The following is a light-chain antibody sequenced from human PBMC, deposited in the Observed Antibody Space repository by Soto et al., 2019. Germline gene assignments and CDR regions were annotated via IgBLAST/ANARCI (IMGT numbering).Light chain of an antibody. CDR3: KQYGSSRA. J-gene: IGKJ1*01. CDR1: QTISRY. CDR2: GAS. Sequence: IVLTQSPATPSLSPGRRATLSCRASQTISRYLAWYQQKPGQAPRLLIYGASTRATGIPARFSGSWSGTDFTLTISRLEPEDFAVYYCKQYGSSRAFGQGTKVDIK. V-gene: IGKV3-20*01.